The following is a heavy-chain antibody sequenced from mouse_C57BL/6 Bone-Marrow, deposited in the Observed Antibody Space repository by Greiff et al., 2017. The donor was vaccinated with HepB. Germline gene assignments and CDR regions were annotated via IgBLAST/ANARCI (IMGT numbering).Heavy chain of an antibody. CDR1: GYTFTSYW. D-gene: IGHD1-1*01. J-gene: IGHJ4*01. CDR2: INPSNGGT. V-gene: IGHV1-53*01. CDR3: ARGGIYYYGSSLYYAMDY. Sequence: QVQLKQSGTELVKPGASVKLSCKASGYTFTSYWMHWVKQRPGQGLEWIGNINPSNGGTNYNEKFKSKATLTVDKSSSTAYMQLSSLTSEDSAVYYCARGGIYYYGSSLYYAMDYWGQGTSVTVSS.